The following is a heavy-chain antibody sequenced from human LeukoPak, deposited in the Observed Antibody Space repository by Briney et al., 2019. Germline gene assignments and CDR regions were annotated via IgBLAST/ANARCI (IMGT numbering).Heavy chain of an antibody. J-gene: IGHJ6*02. CDR3: ARELFYCSSTSCYSYGMDV. CDR2: IYYSGST. CDR1: GGSISSYY. V-gene: IGHV4-59*01. Sequence: SETLSLTCTVSGGSISSYYWSWIRQPPGKGLEWIGYIYYSGSTNYNPSLKSRVTISVDTSKNQFSLKLSSVTAVDTAVYYCARELFYCSSTSCYSYGMDVWGQGTTVTVSS. D-gene: IGHD2-2*01.